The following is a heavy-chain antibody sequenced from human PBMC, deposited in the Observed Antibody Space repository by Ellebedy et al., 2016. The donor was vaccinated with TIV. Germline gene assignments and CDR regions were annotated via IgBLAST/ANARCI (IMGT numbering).Heavy chain of an antibody. J-gene: IGHJ6*02. Sequence: GESLKISXAASGFTFSSYAMSWVRQAPGKGLEWVSAISGSGGSTYYADSVKGRFTISRDNSKNTLYLQMNSLRAEDTAVYYCATSGAPYSYYYYGMDVWGQGTTVTVSS. CDR1: GFTFSSYA. CDR3: ATSGAPYSYYYYGMDV. V-gene: IGHV3-23*01. CDR2: ISGSGGST. D-gene: IGHD2-15*01.